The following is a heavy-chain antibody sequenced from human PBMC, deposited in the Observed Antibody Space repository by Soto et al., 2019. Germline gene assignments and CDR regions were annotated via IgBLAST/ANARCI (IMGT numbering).Heavy chain of an antibody. V-gene: IGHV3-23*01. J-gene: IGHJ4*02. CDR1: GSTFSSYA. D-gene: IGHD6-19*01. CDR3: AKDQGYSSGWYGVYYFDY. CDR2: ISGSGGST. Sequence: GGSLRLSCAASGSTFSSYAMSWVRQAPGKGLEWVSAISGSGGSTYYADSVKGRFTISRDNSKNALYLQMNSLRAEDTAVYYCAKDQGYSSGWYGVYYFDYWGQGTLVTVSS.